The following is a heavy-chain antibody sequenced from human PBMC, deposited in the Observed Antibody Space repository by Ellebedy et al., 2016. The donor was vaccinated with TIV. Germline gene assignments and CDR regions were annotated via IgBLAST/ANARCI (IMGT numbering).Heavy chain of an antibody. CDR1: GGSISPYY. J-gene: IGHJ4*02. CDR2: IYHSGST. V-gene: IGHV4-59*08. CDR3: ARREARGYDIWSGYEY. D-gene: IGHD3-3*01. Sequence: MPSETLSLTCTVSGGSISPYYWSRVRQPPGKGLEWVGYIYHSGSTNYNPSLTSRVTMAVDTSKNQFSLRLSSVTAADTAVYYCARREARGYDIWSGYEYWGQGNLVTVSS.